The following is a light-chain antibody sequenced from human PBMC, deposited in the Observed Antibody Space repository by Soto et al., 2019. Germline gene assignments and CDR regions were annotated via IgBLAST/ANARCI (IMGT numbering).Light chain of an antibody. J-gene: IGKJ4*01. V-gene: IGKV3-15*01. CDR2: DAS. CDR1: QSVNSN. CDR3: QEYNVWPPLT. Sequence: EIVMTQSPATLSVSPGERATLSCRASQSVNSNLAWYRQKPGQAPRLLISDASTRATGVPARFSGSGSGTAFTLPSTSRQSEDSGIYYCQEYNVWPPLTFGGGTKVEIK.